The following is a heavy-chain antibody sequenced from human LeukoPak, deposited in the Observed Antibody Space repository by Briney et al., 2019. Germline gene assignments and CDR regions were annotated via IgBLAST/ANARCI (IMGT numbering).Heavy chain of an antibody. CDR2: MNPNSGNT. Sequence: ASVKVSCKASGYTFTSYDINWVRQATGQGLEWMGWMNPNSGNTGCAQKFQGRVTMTRNTSISTAYMELSSLRSEDTAVYYCAILPPYYYDSSGYYSHIDYWGQGTLVTVSS. CDR3: AILPPYYYDSSGYYSHIDY. J-gene: IGHJ4*02. D-gene: IGHD3-22*01. CDR1: GYTFTSYD. V-gene: IGHV1-8*01.